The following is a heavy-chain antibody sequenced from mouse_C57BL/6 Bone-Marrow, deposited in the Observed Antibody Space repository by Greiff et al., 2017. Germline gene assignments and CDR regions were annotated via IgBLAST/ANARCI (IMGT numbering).Heavy chain of an antibody. CDR3: ATMTTVVENAMDY. J-gene: IGHJ4*01. CDR2: INPSNGGT. D-gene: IGHD1-1*01. Sequence: VQLQQPGTELVKPGASVKLSCKASGYTFTSYWMHWVKQRPGQGLEWIGNINPSNGGTNYNEKFKSKATLTVDKSSSTAYMQLSSLTSEDSAVYYCATMTTVVENAMDYWGQGTSVTVSS. CDR1: GYTFTSYW. V-gene: IGHV1-53*01.